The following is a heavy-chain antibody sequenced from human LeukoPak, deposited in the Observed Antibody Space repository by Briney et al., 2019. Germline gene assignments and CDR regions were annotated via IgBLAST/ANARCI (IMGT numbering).Heavy chain of an antibody. CDR3: AKEGRAVVTYFDY. Sequence: GGSLRLSCTASGFSVSTYPMAWVRQAPGKGLQWVSTITASGTDTFYADSVKGRFTISRDNSKNTLYLQMNSLRTEDTAVYYCAKEGRAVVTYFDYWGQGTLVTVSS. J-gene: IGHJ4*02. D-gene: IGHD3-22*01. CDR1: GFSVSTYP. CDR2: ITASGTDT. V-gene: IGHV3-23*01.